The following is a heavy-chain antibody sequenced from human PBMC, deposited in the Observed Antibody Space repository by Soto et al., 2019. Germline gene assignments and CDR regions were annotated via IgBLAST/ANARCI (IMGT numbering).Heavy chain of an antibody. V-gene: IGHV3-13*01. CDR3: ARDQLSVDGSWFFDL. J-gene: IGHJ2*01. CDR2: TGTTGDT. D-gene: IGHD3-10*01. Sequence: EVQLVESGGGLVQPGGSLRLSCVASGFTFSSHDMHWVRQVPGKGLEWVSGTGTTGDTYYPGSVKGRFIVSKEDAKNSLFLQMNNMRAEDTAVYYCARDQLSVDGSWFFDLWGRGTLVTVSS. CDR1: GFTFSSHD.